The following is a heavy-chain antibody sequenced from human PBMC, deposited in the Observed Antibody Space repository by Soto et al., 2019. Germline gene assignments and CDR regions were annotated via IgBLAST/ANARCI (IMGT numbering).Heavy chain of an antibody. CDR3: ARGRMAAGYSYGYIDY. D-gene: IGHD5-18*01. Sequence: GASVKVSCKASGGTFSSYAISWVRQAPGQGLEWMGGIIPIFGTANYAQKFQGRVTITADESTSTAYMELSSLRSEDTAVYYCARGRMAAGYSYGYIDYWGQGTLVTVS. CDR2: IIPIFGTA. CDR1: GGTFSSYA. V-gene: IGHV1-69*13. J-gene: IGHJ4*02.